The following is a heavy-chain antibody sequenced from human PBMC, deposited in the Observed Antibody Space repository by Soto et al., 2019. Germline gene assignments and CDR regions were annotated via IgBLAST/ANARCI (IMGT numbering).Heavy chain of an antibody. J-gene: IGHJ6*02. D-gene: IGHD6-6*01. Sequence: ASVKVSCKASGYTFTSYGISWVRQAPGQGLEWMGWISAYNGNTNYAQKLQGRVTMTTDTSTSTAYMELRSLRSEDTAVYYCARAPRIAAAYYYYYGMDVWGQGTTVTVSS. CDR1: GYTFTSYG. CDR2: ISAYNGNT. V-gene: IGHV1-18*01. CDR3: ARAPRIAAAYYYYYGMDV.